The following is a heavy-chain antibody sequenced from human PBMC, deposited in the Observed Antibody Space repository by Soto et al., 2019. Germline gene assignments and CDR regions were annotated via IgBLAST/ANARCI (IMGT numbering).Heavy chain of an antibody. CDR2: IYYSGNT. V-gene: IGHV4-59*08. Sequence: SETLSLTCTVSGGSISSHFWSWIRQPPGKGLEWIGYIYYSGNTNYNPSLRSRVTISVDTSKNQFSLKLSSVTAADTAVYYCARVPAHYYASGTYYHYWFDPCCQGTLVTVSS. J-gene: IGHJ5*02. D-gene: IGHD3-10*01. CDR3: ARVPAHYYASGTYYHYWFDP. CDR1: GGSISSHF.